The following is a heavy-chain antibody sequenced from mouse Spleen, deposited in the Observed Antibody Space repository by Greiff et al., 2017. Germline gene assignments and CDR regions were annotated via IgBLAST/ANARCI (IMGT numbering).Heavy chain of an antibody. CDR2: ISSGSSTI. CDR1: GFTFSDYG. V-gene: IGHV5-17*01. CDR3: ARGVGRGGYYFDY. J-gene: IGHJ2*01. D-gene: IGHD4-1*01. Sequence: EVMLVESGGGLVKPGGSLKLSCAASGFTFSDYGMHWVRQAPEKGLEWVAYISSGSSTIYYADTVKGRFTISRDNAKNTLFLQMTSLRSEDTAMYYCARGVGRGGYYFDYWGQGTTLTVSS.